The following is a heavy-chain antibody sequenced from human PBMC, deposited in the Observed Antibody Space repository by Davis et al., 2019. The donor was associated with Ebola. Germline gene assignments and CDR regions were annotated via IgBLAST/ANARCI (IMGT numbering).Heavy chain of an antibody. D-gene: IGHD4-11*01. CDR3: ARDSTTVTADAFDI. CDR2: IYYSGSA. V-gene: IGHV4-59*12. CDR1: GASINSDY. J-gene: IGHJ3*02. Sequence: SETLSLTCTVSGASINSDYWNWIRQPPGKGLEWIGYIYYSGSANYNPSLKSRVTISVDTSKNQFSLKLSSVTAADTAVYYCARDSTTVTADAFDIWGQGTMVTVSS.